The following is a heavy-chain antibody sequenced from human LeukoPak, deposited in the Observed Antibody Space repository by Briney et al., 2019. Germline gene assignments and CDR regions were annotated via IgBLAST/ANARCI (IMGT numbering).Heavy chain of an antibody. J-gene: IGHJ4*02. Sequence: GRSLRLSCAASGFTFSSYAVHWVRQAPGKGPEWVAVISYDGGNKYYADSVKGRFTISRDNSKSTLYLQMNSLRAEDTAVYYCARGGDDSSGYYLDYWGQGTLVTVSS. CDR3: ARGGDDSSGYYLDY. CDR1: GFTFSSYA. D-gene: IGHD3-22*01. V-gene: IGHV3-30*01. CDR2: ISYDGGNK.